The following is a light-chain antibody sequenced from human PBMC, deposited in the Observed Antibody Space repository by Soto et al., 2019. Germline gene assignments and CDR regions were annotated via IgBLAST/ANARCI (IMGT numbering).Light chain of an antibody. CDR3: QSYDSSLSVHYV. CDR2: GNS. J-gene: IGLJ1*01. Sequence: QSVLTQPPLVSGAPGKRVTISCTGSSSNIGAGSDVHWYQQLPGTAPKLLIYGNSNRPSGVPDRLSGSKSGTSASLAITGLQAEDEADYYCQSYDSSLSVHYVFGTGTKLTVL. CDR1: SSNIGAGSD. V-gene: IGLV1-40*01.